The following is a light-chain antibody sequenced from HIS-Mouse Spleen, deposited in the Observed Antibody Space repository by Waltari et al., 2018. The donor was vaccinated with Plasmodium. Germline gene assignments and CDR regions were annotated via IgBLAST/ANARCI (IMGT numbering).Light chain of an antibody. Sequence: QSVLTQPPSASGTPGQRVTISCSGTSSNIGSHYVYWYQQLPGTAPKLHIYRNNQRPSGVPDRFSGSKSGTSASLAISGLRSEDEADYYCAAWDDSLSGWVFGGGTKLTVL. CDR1: SSNIGSHY. J-gene: IGLJ3*02. CDR2: RNN. CDR3: AAWDDSLSGWV. V-gene: IGLV1-47*01.